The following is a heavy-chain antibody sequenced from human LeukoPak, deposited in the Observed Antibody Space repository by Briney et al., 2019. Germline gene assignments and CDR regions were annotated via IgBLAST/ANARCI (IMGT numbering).Heavy chain of an antibody. V-gene: IGHV4-59*01. CDR2: IYYSGST. J-gene: IGHJ4*02. CDR1: GGSISSYY. Sequence: SETLSLTCTVSGGSISSYYWSWIRQPPGKGLEWIGCIYYSGSTNYNPSLKSRVTISVDTSKNQFSLKLSSVTAADTAVYYCARDHRVIGRFGESCFDYCGQGTLVTVSS. D-gene: IGHD3-10*01. CDR3: ARDHRVIGRFGESCFDY.